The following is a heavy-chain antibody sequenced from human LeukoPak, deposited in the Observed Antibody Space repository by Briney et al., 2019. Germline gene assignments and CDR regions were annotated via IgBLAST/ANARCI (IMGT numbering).Heavy chain of an antibody. V-gene: IGHV1-46*01. D-gene: IGHD6-6*01. Sequence: ASVKVSCKASGGNFGSYAINWVRQAPGQGLEWMGIVNPSGGSTSYAQKFQGRVTMTRDMSTSTVYMELSSLRSEDTAVYYCARDYSSSSLDYWGQGTLVTVSS. CDR1: GGNFGSYA. CDR3: ARDYSSSSLDY. J-gene: IGHJ4*02. CDR2: VNPSGGST.